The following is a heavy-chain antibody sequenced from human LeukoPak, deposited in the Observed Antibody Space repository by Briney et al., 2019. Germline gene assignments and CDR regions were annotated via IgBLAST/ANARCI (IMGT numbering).Heavy chain of an antibody. D-gene: IGHD2/OR15-2a*01. V-gene: IGHV4-39*01. Sequence: PSETLSLTCTVSGSSISSSSYYWGWIRQPPGKGLEWIGSIYYSGSTYYNPSLKSRVTISVDTSKNQFSLKLSSVTAADTAVYYCARHSMSFPFDYWGQGTLVTVSS. J-gene: IGHJ4*02. CDR1: GSSISSSSYY. CDR3: ARHSMSFPFDY. CDR2: IYYSGST.